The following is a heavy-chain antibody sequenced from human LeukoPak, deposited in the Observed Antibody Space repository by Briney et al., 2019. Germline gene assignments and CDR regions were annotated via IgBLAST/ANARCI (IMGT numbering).Heavy chain of an antibody. CDR1: GGSISSSGYY. J-gene: IGHJ4*02. CDR2: IYYSGTT. Sequence: SETLSLTCTVSGGSISSSGYYWSWLRQHPGKGLEWINYIYYSGTTYYNPSLKSRVTISVDTSKNQFSLKLFSVTAADTAVYYCAREDYYDSSGYLDYWGQGTLVTVSS. D-gene: IGHD3-22*01. V-gene: IGHV4-31*03. CDR3: AREDYYDSSGYLDY.